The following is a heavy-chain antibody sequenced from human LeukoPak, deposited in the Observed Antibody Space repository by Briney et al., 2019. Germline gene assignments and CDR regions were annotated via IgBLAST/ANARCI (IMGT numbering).Heavy chain of an antibody. CDR2: IYYSEST. Sequence: PSGTLSLTCTVSGGSISSYYWSWIRQPPGKGLEWIGYIYYSESTNYNPSLKSRVTISVDTSKNQFSLKLSSVTAADTAVYYCAGPPIGRYFQHWGQGTLVTVSS. D-gene: IGHD2/OR15-2a*01. J-gene: IGHJ1*01. CDR1: GGSISSYY. V-gene: IGHV4-59*01. CDR3: AGPPIGRYFQH.